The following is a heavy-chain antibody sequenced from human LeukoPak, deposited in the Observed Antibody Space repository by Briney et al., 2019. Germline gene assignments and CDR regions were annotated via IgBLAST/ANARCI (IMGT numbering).Heavy chain of an antibody. J-gene: IGHJ6*02. CDR1: GYTFTSYA. V-gene: IGHV1-18*01. D-gene: IGHD6-19*01. Sequence: ASVKVSCKASGYTFTSYAMNWVRQAPGQGLEWMGWISAYNGNTNYAQKLQGRITMTTDTSTSTAYMELRSLRSDDTAVYYCARDNDSSGWTYYYYYGMDVWGQGTTVTVSS. CDR3: ARDNDSSGWTYYYYYGMDV. CDR2: ISAYNGNT.